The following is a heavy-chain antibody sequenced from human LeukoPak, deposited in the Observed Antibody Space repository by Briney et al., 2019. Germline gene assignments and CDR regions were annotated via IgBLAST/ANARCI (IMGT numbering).Heavy chain of an antibody. CDR1: GGSFSGYY. V-gene: IGHV4-34*01. D-gene: IGHD3-10*01. CDR2: INHSGST. CDR3: ARGGDYYGSGIPFDF. Sequence: TSSEILSLTCGVYGGSFSGYYWTWIRQPPGKGLEWIGEINHSGSTNYNPSLKSRVIMSVGTSKNQFSLKLSSVTAADTAVYYCARGGDYYGSGIPFDFWGQGTLVTVSS. J-gene: IGHJ4*02.